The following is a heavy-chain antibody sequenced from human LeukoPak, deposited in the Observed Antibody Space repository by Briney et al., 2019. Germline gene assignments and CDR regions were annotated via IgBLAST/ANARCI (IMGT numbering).Heavy chain of an antibody. CDR1: GFIFSSYA. CDR2: IHDNGGNT. CDR3: AKRVPTNMGSPFDF. V-gene: IGHV3-23*01. Sequence: GGSLRLSCAASGFIFSSYAMSWVRQAPGKGLEWVSTIHDNGGNTYYADSVKGRLTISRDNSKNTLYLQMNSLRAEDTAIYYCAKRVPTNMGSPFDFRGQGPLVTVSS. J-gene: IGHJ4*02. D-gene: IGHD2-2*01.